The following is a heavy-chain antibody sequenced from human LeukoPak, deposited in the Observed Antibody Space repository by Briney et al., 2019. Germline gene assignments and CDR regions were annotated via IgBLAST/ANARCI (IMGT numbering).Heavy chain of an antibody. V-gene: IGHV4-30-4*08. D-gene: IGHD3-9*01. CDR1: GGSITSGDYY. CDR3: AREGVYDILTGYRYFDY. J-gene: IGHJ4*02. CDR2: IYYSGST. Sequence: SQTLSLTCTVSGGSITSGDYYWTWIRQHPGEGLEWIGYIYYSGSTYYNPSLKSRVTISVDTSKNQFSLKLSSVTAADTAVYYCAREGVYDILTGYRYFDYWGQGTLVTVSS.